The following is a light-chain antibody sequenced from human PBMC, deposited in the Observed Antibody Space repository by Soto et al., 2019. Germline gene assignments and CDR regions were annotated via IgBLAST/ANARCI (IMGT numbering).Light chain of an antibody. CDR3: FLYYTGGRPV. J-gene: IGLJ7*01. CDR2: DTN. V-gene: IGLV7-46*01. CDR1: TGGVTSDHC. Sequence: QAVVTQDPSLTVSPGETVTLTCGSSTGGVTSDHCPYWFQQKPGQGPRTLIYDTNNRHSWTPARFSGSLLGGKAALTLSDAQPEDEAEYYCFLYYTGGRPVFGGGTQLTVL.